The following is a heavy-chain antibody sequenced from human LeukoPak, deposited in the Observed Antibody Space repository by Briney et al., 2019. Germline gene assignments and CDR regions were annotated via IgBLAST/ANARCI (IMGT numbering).Heavy chain of an antibody. D-gene: IGHD2-2*01. CDR3: AREFTSLDY. J-gene: IGHJ4*02. V-gene: IGHV3-30-3*01. CDR2: ISYDGSNK. CDR1: GLTFSSYA. Sequence: GRSLRLSRAASGLTFSSYAMHWVRQAPGKRLEWVAVISYDGSNKYYADSVKGRFTISRDNSKNTLYLQMNSLRAEDTAVYYRAREFTSLDYWGQGTLVTVSS.